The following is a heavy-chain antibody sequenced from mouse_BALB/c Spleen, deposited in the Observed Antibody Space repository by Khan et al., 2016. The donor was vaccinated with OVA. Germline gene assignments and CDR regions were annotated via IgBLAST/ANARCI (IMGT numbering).Heavy chain of an antibody. CDR3: ARMNA. CDR1: GFNIKDTY. Sequence: VRLQQSGAELVKPGASVKLSCTASGFNIKDTYMHWVKQSPEQGLEWIGMIDPANGNTKYDPKFQGMAIITADSSSNTAYLQLSSLTSEDTAVYYCARMNAWGQGTAVTVSS. CDR2: IDPANGNT. J-gene: IGHJ2*01. V-gene: IGHV14-3*02.